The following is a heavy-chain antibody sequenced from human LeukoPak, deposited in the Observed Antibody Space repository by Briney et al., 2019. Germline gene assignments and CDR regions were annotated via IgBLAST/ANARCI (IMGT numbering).Heavy chain of an antibody. V-gene: IGHV3-30*02. CDR3: AKSTIAAVGKDYYYAVDA. J-gene: IGHJ6*02. Sequence: GGSLRLSCAASGFTFSSYGMHWVRQAPGKGLEWVAVIWYDGSNKYYADSVKGRFTISRDNSKNTLYLQMHSLRGEDTALYYCAKSTIAAVGKDYYYAVDAWGQGTTVTVSS. CDR2: IWYDGSNK. D-gene: IGHD6-13*01. CDR1: GFTFSSYG.